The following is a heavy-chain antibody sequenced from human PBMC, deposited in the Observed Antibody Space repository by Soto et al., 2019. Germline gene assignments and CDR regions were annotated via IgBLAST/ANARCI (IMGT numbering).Heavy chain of an antibody. CDR2: IYYSGST. CDR1: GGSISSSSYY. J-gene: IGHJ4*02. Sequence: QLQLQESGPGLVKPSETLSLTCTVSGGSISSSSYYWGWIRQPPGKGLEWIGSIYYSGSTYYNPSLKSRVTISVDTSKNQFSLKLSSVTAADTAVYYCARIYDYIWGSFDYWGQGTLVTVSS. D-gene: IGHD3-16*01. CDR3: ARIYDYIWGSFDY. V-gene: IGHV4-39*01.